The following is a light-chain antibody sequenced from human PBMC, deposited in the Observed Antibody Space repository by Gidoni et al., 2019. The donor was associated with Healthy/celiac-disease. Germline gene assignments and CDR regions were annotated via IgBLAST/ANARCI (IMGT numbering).Light chain of an antibody. CDR2: DAS. CDR3: QQYNSYWS. V-gene: IGKV1-5*01. CDR1: QSISSW. Sequence: DIQMTTSPSTLSASLGDRVTITCRASQSISSWLAWYQQKPGKAPKLLIYDASSLESGVPSRFSGSGSGTEFTLTISSLQPDDFATYYCQQYNSYWSFGQGTKVEIK. J-gene: IGKJ1*01.